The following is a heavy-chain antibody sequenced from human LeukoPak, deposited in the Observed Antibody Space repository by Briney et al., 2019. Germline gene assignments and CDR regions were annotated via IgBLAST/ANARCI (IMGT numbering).Heavy chain of an antibody. CDR3: ARAKWLRGENCFDY. CDR1: GGSISSSNW. CDR2: IYHSGST. V-gene: IGHV4-4*02. D-gene: IGHD5-12*01. J-gene: IGHJ4*02. Sequence: SGTLSLTCAVSGGSISSSNWWSWVRQPPGKGLEWIGEIYHSGSTDYNPSLKSRVTISVDKSKNQFSLKLSSVTAADTAVYYCARAKWLRGENCFDYWGQGTLVTVSS.